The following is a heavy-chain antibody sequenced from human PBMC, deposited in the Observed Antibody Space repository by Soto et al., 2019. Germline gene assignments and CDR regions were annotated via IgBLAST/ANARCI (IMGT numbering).Heavy chain of an antibody. V-gene: IGHV5-51*01. CDR3: ARAMPYDTYYYYGIDV. CDR2: IYPGDSDT. D-gene: IGHD3-16*01. CDR1: GYSFTSYW. J-gene: IGHJ6*02. Sequence: GESLKISCKGSGYSFTSYWIGWVRQMPGKGLEWMGIIYPGDSDTRYGPSFEGQVTISADKSSNTAYLQWSSLKASDTAIYYCARAMPYDTYYYYGIDVWGQGTTVTVSS.